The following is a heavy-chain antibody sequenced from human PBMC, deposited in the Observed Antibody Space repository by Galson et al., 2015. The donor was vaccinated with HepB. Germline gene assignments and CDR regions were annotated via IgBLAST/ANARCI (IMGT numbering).Heavy chain of an antibody. D-gene: IGHD6-6*01. CDR3: ARDMQLAARPLRPGGY. CDR1: GFTFSSYW. Sequence: SLRLSCAASGFTFSSYWMSWVRQAPGKGLEWVANIKQDGSEKYYVDSVKGRFTLSTDNAKNSLYLQMNSQRAEDTAVYYCARDMQLAARPLRPGGYWGQGTLVTVSS. V-gene: IGHV3-7*03. J-gene: IGHJ4*02. CDR2: IKQDGSEK.